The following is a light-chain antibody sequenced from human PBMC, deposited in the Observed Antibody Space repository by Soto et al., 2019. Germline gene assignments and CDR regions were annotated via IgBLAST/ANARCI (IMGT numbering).Light chain of an antibody. CDR1: SSDFGSNY. CDR3: AAWDASLSGQV. J-gene: IGLJ1*01. V-gene: IGLV1-47*02. CDR2: SNN. Sequence: QSVLTQPPSASGTPGQRVTISCSGTSSDFGSNYVYWYQQLPATTPKLLIYSNNQRPAGVPDRLSCAKYCTYASLAISGLRYEEEADDYCAAWDASLSGQVFGTGTKLTVL.